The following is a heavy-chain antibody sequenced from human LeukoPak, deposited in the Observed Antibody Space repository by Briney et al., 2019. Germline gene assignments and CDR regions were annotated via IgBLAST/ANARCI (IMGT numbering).Heavy chain of an antibody. CDR2: INPSGGST. Sequence: ASVKVSCKASGYTFTSYYMHWVRQAPGQGLEWMGIINPSGGSTSYAQKFQGRVTMTRDTSTSTAYMELSRLRSDDTAVYYCARSEQFPYYMDVWGKGTTVTVSS. J-gene: IGHJ6*03. V-gene: IGHV1-46*01. CDR1: GYTFTSYY. D-gene: IGHD6-19*01. CDR3: ARSEQFPYYMDV.